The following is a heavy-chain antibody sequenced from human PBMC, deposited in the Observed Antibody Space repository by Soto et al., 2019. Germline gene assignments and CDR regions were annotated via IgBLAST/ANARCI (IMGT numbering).Heavy chain of an antibody. CDR2: IIPIFGTA. J-gene: IGHJ2*01. D-gene: IGHD6-6*01. CDR1: GVTFSSYA. V-gene: IGHV1-69*01. Sequence: QVQLVQSGAEVKKPGSSVKVSCTASGVTFSSYATSWLRQAPGPGLEWMVGIIPIFGTANYAQKFQGRVTIIADESTSTAYRELSSLRSEDTAVYYCASYSSSRRRWYFDLWGRGTLVTVSS. CDR3: ASYSSSRRRWYFDL.